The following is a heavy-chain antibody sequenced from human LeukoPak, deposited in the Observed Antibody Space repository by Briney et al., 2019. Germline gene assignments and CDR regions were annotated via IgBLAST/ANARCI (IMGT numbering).Heavy chain of an antibody. J-gene: IGHJ4*02. V-gene: IGHV1-2*02. CDR1: GYTFTGYY. D-gene: IGHD2-2*02. CDR2: INPNSGGT. Sequence: ASVKVSCKASGYTFTGYYMHWVRQAPRQGLEWMGWINPNSGGTNYAQKFQGRVTMTRDMSTSTVYMELSSLRSEDTAVYYCAREGCSSTSCYKGYDYWGQGTLVTVSS. CDR3: AREGCSSTSCYKGYDY.